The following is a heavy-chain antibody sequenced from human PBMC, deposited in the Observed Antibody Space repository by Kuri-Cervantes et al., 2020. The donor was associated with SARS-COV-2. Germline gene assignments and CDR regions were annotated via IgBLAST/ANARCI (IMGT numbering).Heavy chain of an antibody. Sequence: GESLKISCAASGFTFSSYGMHWVRQAPGKGLEWVAVISYDGSNRYYADSVKGRFTISRDNSKNTLYLQMNSLRAEDTAVYCCAKDLGDYGMDVWGQGTTVTVSS. V-gene: IGHV3-30*18. CDR3: AKDLGDYGMDV. CDR2: ISYDGSNR. D-gene: IGHD3-16*01. J-gene: IGHJ6*02. CDR1: GFTFSSYG.